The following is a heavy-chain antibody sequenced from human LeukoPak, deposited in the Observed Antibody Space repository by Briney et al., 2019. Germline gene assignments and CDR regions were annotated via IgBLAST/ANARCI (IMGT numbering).Heavy chain of an antibody. CDR2: ISAYNGNT. Sequence: ASVTVSFKASVYTFTSYGISWVGQAPGQGREGMGWISAYNGNTNYAQKLQGRVTMTTDTSTSTAYMELRSLRSDDTAVYYCARSRLDRFDYWGQGTLVTVSS. V-gene: IGHV1-18*01. J-gene: IGHJ4*02. CDR1: VYTFTSYG. CDR3: ARSRLDRFDY. D-gene: IGHD6-19*01.